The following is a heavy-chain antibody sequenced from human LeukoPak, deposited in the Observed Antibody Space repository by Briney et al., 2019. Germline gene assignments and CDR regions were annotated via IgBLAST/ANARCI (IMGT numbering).Heavy chain of an antibody. CDR2: IRSKAYGGTT. CDR1: GFTFGDYA. Sequence: GGSLRLSCTASGFTFGDYAMSWVRQAPGKGLEWVGFIRSKAYGGTTDYAAPVKGRFTISRDDSKNTMYLQMNSLNTEDTAVYYCTTDPPRGFLEWLLPNYYYYYYMDVWGKGTTVTVSS. V-gene: IGHV3-49*04. J-gene: IGHJ6*03. D-gene: IGHD3-3*01. CDR3: TTDPPRGFLEWLLPNYYYYYYMDV.